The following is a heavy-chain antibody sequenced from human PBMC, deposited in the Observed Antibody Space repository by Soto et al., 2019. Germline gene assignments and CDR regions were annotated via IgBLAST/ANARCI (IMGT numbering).Heavy chain of an antibody. CDR2: ISWNSDNI. D-gene: IGHD2-8*01. CDR1: GFTFDDYA. CDR3: AKDRQTGAVYYGVDV. V-gene: IGHV3-9*01. J-gene: IGHJ6*02. Sequence: EVQLVESGGGLVQPGRSLRLSCAASGFTFDDYAMHWVRQVSGKGLEWVSSISWNSDNIGYADSVKGRFTISRDNDKNSLYLQMNSLRAEDTALYYCAKDRQTGAVYYGVDVWGRGTTVIVSS.